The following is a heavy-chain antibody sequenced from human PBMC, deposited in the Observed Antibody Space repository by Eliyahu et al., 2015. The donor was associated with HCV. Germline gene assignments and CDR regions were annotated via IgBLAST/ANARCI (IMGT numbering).Heavy chain of an antibody. J-gene: IGHJ4*02. D-gene: IGHD2-2*01. V-gene: IGHV3-21*01. CDR2: ISSSSSYI. Sequence: EVQLVESGGGLVKPGGSLRLSCAASGFTFSSYSMNWVRQAPGKGLGWVSSISSSSSYIYYADSVKGRFTISRDNAKNSLYLQMNSLRAEDTAVYYCARFWPNIVVVPAAIYFDYWGQGTLVTVSS. CDR3: ARFWPNIVVVPAAIYFDY. CDR1: GFTFSSYS.